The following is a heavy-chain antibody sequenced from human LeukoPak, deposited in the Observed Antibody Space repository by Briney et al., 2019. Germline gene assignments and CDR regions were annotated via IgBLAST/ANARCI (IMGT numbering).Heavy chain of an antibody. Sequence: ASVKVSCKASGYTFTSYDINWVRQATGQGLEWMGWMNPNSGNTGYAQKFQGRVTITRNTSISTAYMELSSLRSEDTAVYYCARKYYDFWSGYYYMDVWGKGTTVTVSS. CDR3: ARKYYDFWSGYYYMDV. CDR1: GYTFTSYD. D-gene: IGHD3-3*01. CDR2: MNPNSGNT. V-gene: IGHV1-8*03. J-gene: IGHJ6*03.